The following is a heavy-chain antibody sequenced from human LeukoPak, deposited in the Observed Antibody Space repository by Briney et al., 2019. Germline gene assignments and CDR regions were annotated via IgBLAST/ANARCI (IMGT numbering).Heavy chain of an antibody. CDR3: ARDHSGGSGGNWFDP. D-gene: IGHD3-10*01. CDR1: GGSISSGDYY. Sequence: SQTLSLTCTVSGGSISSGDYYWSWIRQHPGKGLERNGYIYYSGSTYYNPSLKSRVTISVDTSKNQFSLKLSSVTAADTAVYYCARDHSGGSGGNWFDPWGQGTLVTVSS. CDR2: IYYSGST. J-gene: IGHJ5*02. V-gene: IGHV4-31*03.